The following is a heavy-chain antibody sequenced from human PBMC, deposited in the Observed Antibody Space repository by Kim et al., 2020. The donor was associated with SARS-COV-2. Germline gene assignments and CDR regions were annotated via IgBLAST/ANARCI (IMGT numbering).Heavy chain of an antibody. CDR1: GFTFSSYA. CDR3: ARDDSAAAGPYYYYGMDV. J-gene: IGHJ6*02. V-gene: IGHV3-30*04. CDR2: ISYDGSNK. Sequence: GGSLRLSCAASGFTFSSYAMHWVRQAPGKGLEWVAVISYDGSNKYYADSVKGRFTISRDNSKNTLYLQMNSLRAEDTAVYYCARDDSAAAGPYYYYGMDVWGQGTTVTVSS. D-gene: IGHD6-13*01.